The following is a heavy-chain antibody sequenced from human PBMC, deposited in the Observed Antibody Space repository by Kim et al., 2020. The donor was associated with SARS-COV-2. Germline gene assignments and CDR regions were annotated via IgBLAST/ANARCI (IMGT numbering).Heavy chain of an antibody. CDR1: GFTFSSYA. D-gene: IGHD6-13*01. Sequence: GGSLRLSCAASGFTFSSYAMSWVRQAPGKGLEWVSVIYIGGSSAYYADSVKGRFTISRDNSKNTLYLQMNSLRAEDTALYYCAKGCIAAARYYYGMDVWGQGTTVTVSS. V-gene: IGHV3-23*03. CDR3: AKGCIAAARYYYGMDV. CDR2: IYIGGSSA. J-gene: IGHJ6*02.